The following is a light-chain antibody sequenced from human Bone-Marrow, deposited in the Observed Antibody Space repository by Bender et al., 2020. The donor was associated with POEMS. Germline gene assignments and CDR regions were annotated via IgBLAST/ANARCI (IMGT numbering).Light chain of an antibody. J-gene: IGLJ3*02. CDR3: CAFVDSSYWM. CDR2: DVS. V-gene: IGLV2-14*01. CDR1: SSDVGGYNY. Sequence: QSALTQPASVSGSPGQSITISCTGTSSDVGGYNYVSWYQQRPGIAPKLMIYDVSNRPSGVSSRFSGSKSGNTASLTISGLQVEDEAEYFCCAFVDSSYWMFGGGTKLTVL.